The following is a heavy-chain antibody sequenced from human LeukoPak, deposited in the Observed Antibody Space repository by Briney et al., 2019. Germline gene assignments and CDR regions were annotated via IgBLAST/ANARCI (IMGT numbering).Heavy chain of an antibody. D-gene: IGHD3-22*01. CDR3: ARDQNKYDSSGYYYYQYGMDV. J-gene: IGHJ6*02. V-gene: IGHV4-59*12. CDR1: GGSISSYY. Sequence: SETLSLTCTVSGGSISSYYWSWIRQPPGKGLGWIGYIYYSGSTNYNPSLKSRVTISVDTSKNQFSLNLSSVTAADTAVYYCARDQNKYDSSGYYYYQYGMDVWGQGTTVTVSS. CDR2: IYYSGST.